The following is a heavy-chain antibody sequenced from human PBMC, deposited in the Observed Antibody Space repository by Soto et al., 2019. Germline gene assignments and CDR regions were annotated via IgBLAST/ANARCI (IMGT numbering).Heavy chain of an antibody. CDR2: INPNSGGR. D-gene: IGHD4-4*01. CDR3: ARVTVRYYGMDV. J-gene: IGHJ6*02. Sequence: GASVKFSWKASGYTFTGYYMRWVRQAPGQGLEWMGWINPNSGGRNYAQKFKGKVTITRDTSISTAYMELSRLRSDDTAVYYCARVTVRYYGMDVWGQGTTVTVSS. V-gene: IGHV1-2*02. CDR1: GYTFTGYY.